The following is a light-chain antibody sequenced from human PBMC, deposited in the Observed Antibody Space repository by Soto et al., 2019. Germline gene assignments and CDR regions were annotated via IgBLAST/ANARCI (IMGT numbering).Light chain of an antibody. CDR1: QSVTYN. Sequence: ETMLTQSPATLSASPGERVTLSCRATQSVTYNLAWYQQKPGQAPRLLIYGASTRATGIPARFSGRGSGTEFTLTISSLQSEDFAVYYCQQYNNWPLTFGGGTKVEI. J-gene: IGKJ4*01. V-gene: IGKV3-15*01. CDR3: QQYNNWPLT. CDR2: GAS.